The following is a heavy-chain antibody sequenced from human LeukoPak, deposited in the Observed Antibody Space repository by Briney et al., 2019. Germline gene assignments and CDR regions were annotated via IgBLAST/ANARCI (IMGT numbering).Heavy chain of an antibody. J-gene: IGHJ4*02. Sequence: VASVTVSCKASGYTFTSYDINWVRQATGQGLEWMGWMNPNSGNTGYAQKFQGRVTMTRNTSISTAYMELSSLRSEDTAVYYCARLYGDYSVVDYWGQGTLVTVSS. D-gene: IGHD4-17*01. V-gene: IGHV1-8*01. CDR2: MNPNSGNT. CDR3: ARLYGDYSVVDY. CDR1: GYTFTSYD.